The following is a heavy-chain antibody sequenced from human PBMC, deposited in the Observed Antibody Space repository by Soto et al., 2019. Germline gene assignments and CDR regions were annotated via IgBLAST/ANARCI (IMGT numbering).Heavy chain of an antibody. J-gene: IGHJ4*02. CDR3: ATWSSVPKIIDS. V-gene: IGHV4-31*03. D-gene: IGHD5-12*01. CDR2: IYYSGST. Sequence: SETLSLTCTVSGVSINSGGYYWSWLRQHPEKVLEWIGYIYYSGSTYYNPSLKSRLTISLDTSKNQFSLKMTSMSAADTAVYFCATWSSVPKIIDSWGQGILVTVSS. CDR1: GVSINSGGYY.